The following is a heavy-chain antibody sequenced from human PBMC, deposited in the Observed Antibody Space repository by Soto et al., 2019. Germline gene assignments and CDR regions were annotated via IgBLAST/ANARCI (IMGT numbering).Heavy chain of an antibody. Sequence: GGSLRLSCAASGFTFSSYAMHWVRQAPGKGLEWVAVISYDGSNKYYADSVKGRFTISRENSKNTLYLQMNSLRAEDTAVYYCARTYYYGSGSYYNGGYYYYGMDVWGQGTTVTVSS. V-gene: IGHV3-30-3*01. D-gene: IGHD3-10*01. CDR3: ARTYYYGSGSYYNGGYYYYGMDV. CDR2: ISYDGSNK. J-gene: IGHJ6*02. CDR1: GFTFSSYA.